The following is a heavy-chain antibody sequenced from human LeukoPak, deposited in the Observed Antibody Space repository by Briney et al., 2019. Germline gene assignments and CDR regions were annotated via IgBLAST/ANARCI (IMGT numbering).Heavy chain of an antibody. CDR2: ISSSSSYI. D-gene: IGHD5-12*01. CDR1: GFTFRSYS. CDR3: ARANRVDIVPTRLPARIDS. V-gene: IGHV3-21*01. J-gene: IGHJ4*02. Sequence: PGGSLRLSCAASGFTFRSYSMNWVRQAPGRGLEWVSSISSSSSYIYYADAVKGRFTISRDNAKNSLYLQMNSLRAEDTAVYYCARANRVDIVPTRLPARIDSWGQGTLVTVSS.